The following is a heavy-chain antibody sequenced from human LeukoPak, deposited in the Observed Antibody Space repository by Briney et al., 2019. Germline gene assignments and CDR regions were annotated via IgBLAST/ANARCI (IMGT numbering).Heavy chain of an antibody. CDR2: ISAYNGNT. V-gene: IGHV1-18*01. Sequence: GASVKVSCKASGYTFTSYGISWVRQAPGQGLEWMGWISAYNGNTNYAQKLQGRVTMTTDTSTSTAYMELRSLRSDDTAVYYCARDLLLWSGYPDAFDIWGQGTMVAVSS. D-gene: IGHD3-3*01. CDR3: ARDLLLWSGYPDAFDI. J-gene: IGHJ3*02. CDR1: GYTFTSYG.